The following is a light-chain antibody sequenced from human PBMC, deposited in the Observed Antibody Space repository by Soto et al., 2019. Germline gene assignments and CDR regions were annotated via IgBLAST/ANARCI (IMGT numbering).Light chain of an antibody. CDR3: QQYHSWPPLT. Sequence: EVLMTQSPATLSVSPGERATLSCRASQSINSNLAWYQQKHGQAPRVLIYGASSKASGIPDRFSGSGSGTDFTLTISRLEHDDFAVYFCQQYHSWPPLTFGQGTKVEIK. V-gene: IGKV3D-15*01. CDR2: GAS. CDR1: QSINSN. J-gene: IGKJ4*01.